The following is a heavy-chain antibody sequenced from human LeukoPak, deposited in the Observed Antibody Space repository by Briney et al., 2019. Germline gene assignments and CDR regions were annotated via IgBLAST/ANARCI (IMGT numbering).Heavy chain of an antibody. CDR1: GFTVSSNY. Sequence: GGSLRLSCAASGFTVSSNYMSWVRQAPGKGLEWVSLIYSGGSTYYADSVKGRFTISRDNSKNTLYLQTNSLRAEDTAVYYCARDRWGGSYFDYWGQGTLVTVSS. CDR2: IYSGGST. V-gene: IGHV3-66*02. J-gene: IGHJ4*02. D-gene: IGHD1-26*01. CDR3: ARDRWGGSYFDY.